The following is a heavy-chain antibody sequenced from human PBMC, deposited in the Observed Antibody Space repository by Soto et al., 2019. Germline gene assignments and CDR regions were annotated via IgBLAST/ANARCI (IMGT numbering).Heavy chain of an antibody. Sequence: QVQLVESGGGVVQPGRSLRLSCAASGFTFSSYAMHWVRQAPGKGLEWVAVISYDGSNTYYADSAKGRFTISRDKSKNTLYLQMNSLRTEDTAVYYCAREEVRGVIIMFDYWGQGTLVIVSS. CDR1: GFTFSSYA. V-gene: IGHV3-30-3*01. CDR3: AREEVRGVIIMFDY. CDR2: ISYDGSNT. J-gene: IGHJ4*02. D-gene: IGHD3-10*01.